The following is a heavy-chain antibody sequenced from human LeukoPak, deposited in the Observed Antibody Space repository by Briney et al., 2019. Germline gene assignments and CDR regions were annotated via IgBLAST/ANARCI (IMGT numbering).Heavy chain of an antibody. Sequence: GSLRLSCAASGFTFSSYAMSWVRQAPGKGLEWVSAISGSGGGTYYADSVKGRFTTSRDNSKNTLYLQMNSLRAEDTAVYYCAKTPYSSSSEGVFDYWGQGTLVTVSS. J-gene: IGHJ4*02. V-gene: IGHV3-23*01. CDR1: GFTFSSYA. CDR3: AKTPYSSSSEGVFDY. CDR2: ISGSGGGT. D-gene: IGHD6-6*01.